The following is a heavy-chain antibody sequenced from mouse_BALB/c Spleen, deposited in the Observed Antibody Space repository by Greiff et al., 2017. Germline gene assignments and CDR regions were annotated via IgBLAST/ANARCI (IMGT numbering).Heavy chain of an antibody. Sequence: EVQLKESGPELVKPGASVKISCKASGYSFTGYFMNWVKQSHGKSLERIGRINPYNGDTFYNQKFKGKATLTVDKSSSTAHMELLSLTSEDSAVYYCGRGGYGYDSHNYAMDYWGQGTSVTVSS. CDR2: INPYNGDT. D-gene: IGHD2-2*01. V-gene: IGHV1-37*01. CDR3: GRGGYGYDSHNYAMDY. J-gene: IGHJ4*01. CDR1: GYSFTGYF.